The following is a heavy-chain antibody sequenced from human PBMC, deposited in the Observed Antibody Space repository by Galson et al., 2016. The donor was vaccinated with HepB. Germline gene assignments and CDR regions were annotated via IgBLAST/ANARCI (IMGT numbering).Heavy chain of an antibody. D-gene: IGHD3-10*01. CDR1: GGSISTYY. J-gene: IGHJ4*02. CDR3: ARDRSSGSGSFGY. CDR2: IYHSGST. Sequence: SETLSLTCTVSGGSISTYYWNWIRQPPGKGLEWIGYIYHSGSTYYNPSLKSRVTISVDTSKNQFSLKLSSVTAADTAVYFCARDRSSGSGSFGYWGQGTLVTVSS. V-gene: IGHV4-59*06.